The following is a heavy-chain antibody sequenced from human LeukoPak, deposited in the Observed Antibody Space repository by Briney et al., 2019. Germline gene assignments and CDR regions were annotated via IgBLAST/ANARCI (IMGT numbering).Heavy chain of an antibody. J-gene: IGHJ4*02. CDR1: GFTFSDYY. Sequence: PGGSLRLSCAASGFTFSDYYMSWIRQAPGKGLEWVSYISSSGSTIYYADSVKGRFTISRDNAKNSLYLQMNSLRDEDTAVYYCARDGYSSSWYDYYFDYWGQGTLVTVSS. CDR3: ARDGYSSSWYDYYFDY. CDR2: ISSSGSTI. D-gene: IGHD6-13*01. V-gene: IGHV3-11*04.